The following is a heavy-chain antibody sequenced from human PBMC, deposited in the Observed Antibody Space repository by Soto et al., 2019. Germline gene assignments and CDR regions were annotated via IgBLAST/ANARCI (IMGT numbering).Heavy chain of an antibody. V-gene: IGHV3-11*01. CDR3: ARGLGSGMYTARDY. D-gene: IGHD6-19*01. J-gene: IGHJ4*02. CDR2: ITSSGRTI. CDR1: GFTFSDYY. Sequence: QVQLVESGGGLVKPGGSLRLSCAASGFTFSDYYMSWIRQAPGKGLEWGSYITSSGRTIFYADSVKSRFTISRDNAKNSLYLQMKSLRAEDSAVYYCARGLGSGMYTARDYWAQGTLFTVSS.